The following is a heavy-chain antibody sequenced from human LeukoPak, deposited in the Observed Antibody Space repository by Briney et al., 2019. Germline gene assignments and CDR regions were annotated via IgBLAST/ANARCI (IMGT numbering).Heavy chain of an antibody. V-gene: IGHV3-74*01. CDR3: ARPYDSSDYYAFDI. D-gene: IGHD3-22*01. Sequence: PGGSLRLSCAASGFTFSRDWMHWVRQAPGKGLVWVSRISSDGSITTYADSVRGRFTISRDNAKNTLYLQMNSLRAEDTAVYYCARPYDSSDYYAFDIWGQGTMVTVSS. CDR2: ISSDGSIT. J-gene: IGHJ3*02. CDR1: GFTFSRDW.